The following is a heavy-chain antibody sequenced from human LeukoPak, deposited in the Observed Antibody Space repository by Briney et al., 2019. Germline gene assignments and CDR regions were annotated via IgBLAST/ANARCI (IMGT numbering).Heavy chain of an antibody. CDR2: ITDSGSTI. CDR3: ARSIGLTGGGVDV. J-gene: IGHJ6*02. V-gene: IGHV3-11*01. D-gene: IGHD3-9*01. Sequence: NPGGPLRLSCAASGFTFRDYNMNWVRQAPGKGLEWVSYITDSGSTIHYADSVNGRFTISRDNAKNSLYLQMNSLRAEDSAVYYCARSIGLTGGGVDVWGRGTTVTVSS. CDR1: GFTFRDYN.